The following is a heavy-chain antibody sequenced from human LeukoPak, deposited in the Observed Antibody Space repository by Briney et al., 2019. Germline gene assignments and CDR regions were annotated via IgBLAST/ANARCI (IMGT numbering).Heavy chain of an antibody. V-gene: IGHV3-30*02. D-gene: IGHD3-3*01. CDR1: GFTFSSYG. CDR2: IRYDGSNK. J-gene: IGHJ3*02. CDR3: AKDPIGPRYYDFWSGYPDAFDI. Sequence: GGSLRLSCAASGFTFSSYGMHWVRQAPGKGLEWVAFIRYDGSNKYYADSVKGRFTISRDNSKNTLYLQMNSLRAEDTAVYYCAKDPIGPRYYDFWSGYPDAFDIWGQGTMVTVSS.